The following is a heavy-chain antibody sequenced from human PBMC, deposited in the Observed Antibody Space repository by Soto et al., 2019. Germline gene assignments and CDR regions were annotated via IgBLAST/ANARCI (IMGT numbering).Heavy chain of an antibody. Sequence: ASVKVSCKASGYTFTSYGISWVRQAPGQGLKWMGWISAYNGNTNYAQKLQGRVTMTTDTSTSTAYMELRSLRSDDTAVYYCARRFQECSSTSCYAGPSLDYWGQGTLVTVS. J-gene: IGHJ4*02. CDR2: ISAYNGNT. CDR3: ARRFQECSSTSCYAGPSLDY. CDR1: GYTFTSYG. D-gene: IGHD2-2*01. V-gene: IGHV1-18*01.